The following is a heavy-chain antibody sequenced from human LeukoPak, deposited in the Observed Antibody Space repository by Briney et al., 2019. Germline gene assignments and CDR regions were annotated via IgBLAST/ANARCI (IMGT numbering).Heavy chain of an antibody. CDR2: ISGSGGST. CDR1: GSALSSDG. V-gene: IGHV3-23*01. J-gene: IGHJ4*02. Sequence: GGRLRPSRAVRGSALSSDGVRRVGQAAGKGLEGVSAISGSGGSTYYADSVKGRFTISRDNSKNTLYLQMNSLRAEDTAVYYCAKDLEQWLFYYFDYWGQGTLVTVSS. D-gene: IGHD6-19*01. CDR3: AKDLEQWLFYYFDY.